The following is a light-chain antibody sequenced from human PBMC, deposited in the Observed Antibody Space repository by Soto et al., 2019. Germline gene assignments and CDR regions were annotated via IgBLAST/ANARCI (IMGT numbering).Light chain of an antibody. CDR3: ATWDSSLSAVV. CDR2: ENY. Sequence: QSVLTQPPSVSAAPGQKVTIFCSGSSSNIENNYVAWYQQLPGTAPKFLIYENYRRPSGIPDRFSGSKSGTSATLGITGLQTGDEADYYCATWDSSLSAVVFGGGTKLTVL. V-gene: IGLV1-51*02. J-gene: IGLJ2*01. CDR1: SSNIENNY.